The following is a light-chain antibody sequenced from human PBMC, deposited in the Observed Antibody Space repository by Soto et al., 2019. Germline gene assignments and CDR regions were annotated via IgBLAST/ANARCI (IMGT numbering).Light chain of an antibody. V-gene: IGKV3-15*01. J-gene: IGKJ1*01. Sequence: TLSVSXGERAILSCRASESVSKYLAWYQQKPGQAPRLLIYEASARATGIPSRFSGSGSGTEFTLTINSLQSEDFAVYYCHQYNNVLTIGQRT. CDR2: EAS. CDR3: HQYNNVLT. CDR1: ESVSKY.